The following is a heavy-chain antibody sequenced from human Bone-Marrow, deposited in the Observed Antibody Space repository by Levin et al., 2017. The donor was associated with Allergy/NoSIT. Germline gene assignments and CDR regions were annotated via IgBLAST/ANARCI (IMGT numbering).Heavy chain of an antibody. V-gene: IGHV3-33*01. D-gene: IGHD5-18*01. CDR1: GFTFSSYG. CDR2: IWYDGSNK. Sequence: GGSLRLSCAASGFTFSSYGMHWVRQAPGKGLEWVAVIWYDGSNKYYADSVKGRFTISRDNSKNTLYLQMNSLRAEDTAVYYCARDRSLDTAMVNCCYYYGMDVWGQGTTVTVSS. J-gene: IGHJ6*02. CDR3: ARDRSLDTAMVNCCYYYGMDV.